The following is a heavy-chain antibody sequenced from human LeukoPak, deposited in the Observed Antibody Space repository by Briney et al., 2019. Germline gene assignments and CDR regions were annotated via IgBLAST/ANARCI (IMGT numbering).Heavy chain of an antibody. CDR1: GFSFSGYS. J-gene: IGHJ4*02. D-gene: IGHD1-26*01. V-gene: IGHV3-21*04. Sequence: PGGSLRLSCAASGFSFSGYSMNWVRQAPGKGLEWVSSISSSSGYIHYADSVKGRFTISRDNGKNSLYLQMSSLRAEDTAVYYCARDDMGAFDYWGQGTLVTVSS. CDR3: ARDDMGAFDY. CDR2: ISSSSGYI.